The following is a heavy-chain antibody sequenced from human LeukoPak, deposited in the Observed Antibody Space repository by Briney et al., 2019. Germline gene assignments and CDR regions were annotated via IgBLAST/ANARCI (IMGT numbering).Heavy chain of an antibody. CDR2: IIPIFGTA. J-gene: IGHJ6*02. Sequence: SVQVSCKASGGTFSSYAISWVRQAPGQGLEWMGGIIPIFGTANYAQKFQGRVTITADESTSTAYMELSSLRSEDTAVYYCARLTLPPSSGSYYNVPIPYYYGMDVWGQGTTVNVSS. CDR3: ARLTLPPSSGSYYNVPIPYYYGMDV. V-gene: IGHV1-69*13. CDR1: GGTFSSYA. D-gene: IGHD3-10*01.